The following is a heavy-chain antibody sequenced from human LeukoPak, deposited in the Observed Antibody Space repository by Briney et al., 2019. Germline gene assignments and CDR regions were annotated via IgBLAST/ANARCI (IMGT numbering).Heavy chain of an antibody. V-gene: IGHV3-7*01. J-gene: IGHJ4*02. CDR3: AKVSDVGYSSSWYFDY. Sequence: PGGSLRLSCAASGFTFSSYWMSWVRQAPGKGLEWVANIKQDGSEKYYVDSVKGRFTISRDNAKNSLYLQMNSLRAEDTAVYYCAKVSDVGYSSSWYFDYWGQGTLVTVSS. CDR1: GFTFSSYW. D-gene: IGHD6-13*01. CDR2: IKQDGSEK.